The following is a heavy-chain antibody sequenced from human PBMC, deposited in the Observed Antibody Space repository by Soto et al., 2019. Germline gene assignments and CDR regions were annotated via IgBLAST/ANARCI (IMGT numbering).Heavy chain of an antibody. J-gene: IGHJ4*02. CDR3: AGLRGYAGSPIDY. V-gene: IGHV4-59*01. CDR1: GGSIISGY. CDR2: ISHSGNT. Sequence: KTSETLSLTCTVSGGSIISGYWSWIRQPPGKGLEWIGYISHSGNTNYNPSVKSRVTLSVDTPKNQFSLRLSSVTTADTAVYYCAGLRGYAGSPIDYWGQGTLVTVYS. D-gene: IGHD2-15*01.